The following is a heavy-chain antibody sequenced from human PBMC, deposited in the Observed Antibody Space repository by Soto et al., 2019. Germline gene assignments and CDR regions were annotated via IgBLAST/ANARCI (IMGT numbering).Heavy chain of an antibody. CDR1: GYTFTSND. Sequence: ASVKVSCKASGYTFTSNDIYWMRQATGQGIECMGWMDPKSGETRYARKFQDRVIMTTNTSIYTAYLELTRLTSADTAVYYCARGRPGGGVKRSWFDPWGQGTLVTVSS. CDR2: MDPKSGET. J-gene: IGHJ5*02. V-gene: IGHV1-8*01. D-gene: IGHD2-8*02. CDR3: ARGRPGGGVKRSWFDP.